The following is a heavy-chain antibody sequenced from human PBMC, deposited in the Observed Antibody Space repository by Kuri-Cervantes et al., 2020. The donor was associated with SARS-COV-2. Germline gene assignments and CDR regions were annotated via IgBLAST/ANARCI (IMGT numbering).Heavy chain of an antibody. Sequence: ESLKISCTVSGGSISSHYWSWIRQPPGKGLEWIGYIYYSGSTNYNPSLKSRVTISVDTSKNQFSLKLSSVTAADTAVYYCARVDGDYVDYWGQGTLVTVSS. D-gene: IGHD4-17*01. J-gene: IGHJ4*02. V-gene: IGHV4-59*11. CDR3: ARVDGDYVDY. CDR2: IYYSGST. CDR1: GGSISSHY.